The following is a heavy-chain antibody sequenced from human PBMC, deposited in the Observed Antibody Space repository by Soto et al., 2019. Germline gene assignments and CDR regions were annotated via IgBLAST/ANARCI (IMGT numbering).Heavy chain of an antibody. CDR3: AKLVGPAARRSSMDV. V-gene: IGHV1-69*06. CDR1: GGRFTSYA. J-gene: IGHJ6*02. CDR2: SIPIFGTA. D-gene: IGHD2-2*01. Sequence: QVQLVQSGAEVKKPGSSVKVSCKASGGRFTSYAVSWVRQAPGQGLEWMGVSIPIFGTANYARKFQGRVTITADKSTSTAYMELSSLRSEDTAVYYCAKLVGPAARRSSMDVWGQGTTVTVSS.